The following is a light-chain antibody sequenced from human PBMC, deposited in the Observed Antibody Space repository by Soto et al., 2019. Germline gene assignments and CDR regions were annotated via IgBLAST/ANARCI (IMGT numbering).Light chain of an antibody. J-gene: IGKJ4*01. CDR1: QGVTTN. CDR2: GAS. CDR3: QQYNTLPLS. Sequence: EIVMTQSPATLSVSPGERATLSCRASQGVTTNLAWYQQKPGQAPRLLIYGASTRATGIPARFSGSGSGTEFTLAISSLQSEDFADYYCQQYNTLPLSFGGGTKVEIK. V-gene: IGKV3-15*01.